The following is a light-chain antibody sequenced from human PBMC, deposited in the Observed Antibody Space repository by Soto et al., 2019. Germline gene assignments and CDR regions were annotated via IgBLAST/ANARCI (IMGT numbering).Light chain of an antibody. CDR2: AAS. CDR3: QQYKTYT. V-gene: IGKV1-5*01. CDR1: QSIGTW. J-gene: IGKJ5*01. Sequence: DIQLTKSPPYLCASVVERVKTTFRASQSIGTWLAWHQQKPGKAPHLLMSAASTLHTPAPSRFSGSGDGTEFTLSIRSLQPDDSAIYLYQQYKTYTFGRGTRLEIK.